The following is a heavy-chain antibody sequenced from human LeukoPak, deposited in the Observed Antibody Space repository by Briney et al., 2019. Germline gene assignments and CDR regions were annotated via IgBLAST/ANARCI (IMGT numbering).Heavy chain of an antibody. CDR1: GGSISSRGYY. V-gene: IGHV4-31*03. CDR3: ARDQNSGFGH. Sequence: SETLSLTCTVSGGSISSRGYYWSWIRPHPGTSLEWIGYISYSGSTYYSPSLKSRVTISGDTYKNQFSLRLTSVSAADTAVYYCARDQNSGFGHWGQGTLVTVSS. D-gene: IGHD4-23*01. CDR2: ISYSGST. J-gene: IGHJ4*02.